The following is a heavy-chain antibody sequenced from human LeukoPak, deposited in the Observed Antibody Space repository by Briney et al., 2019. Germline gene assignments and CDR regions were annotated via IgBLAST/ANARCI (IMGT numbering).Heavy chain of an antibody. J-gene: IGHJ5*02. D-gene: IGHD3-3*01. Sequence: PGGSLRLSCVASGFTFSSYAMTWVRQAPGKGLEWVSSISSSSYIYYADSVKGRFTISRDNAKNSLYLQMNSLRAEDTAVYYCARGELRFFDFWFDPWGQGTLVTVSS. CDR2: ISSSSYI. CDR1: GFTFSSYA. CDR3: ARGELRFFDFWFDP. V-gene: IGHV3-21*01.